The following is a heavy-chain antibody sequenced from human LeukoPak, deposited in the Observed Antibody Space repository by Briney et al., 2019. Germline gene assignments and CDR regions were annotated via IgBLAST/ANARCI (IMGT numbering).Heavy chain of an antibody. CDR2: IRYDGSNK. D-gene: IGHD6-19*01. J-gene: IGHJ4*02. CDR1: GFTFSSYG. CDR3: AKDFLAVAGTTLDY. V-gene: IGHV3-30*02. Sequence: GGSLRLSCAASGFTFSSYGMHWVRQAPGKGLEWVAFIRYDGSNKYYADSVKGRFTISRDNSKNTLYLQMNSLRAEDTAVYYCAKDFLAVAGTTLDYWGQGTLVTVSS.